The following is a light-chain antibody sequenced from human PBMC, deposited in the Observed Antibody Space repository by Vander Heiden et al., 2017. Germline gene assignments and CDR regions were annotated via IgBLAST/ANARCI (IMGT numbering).Light chain of an antibody. CDR1: QSVSSN. J-gene: IGKJ4*01. Sequence: ILMTQSPATLSVSPGERATLSCRASQSVSSNLAWYQQKPGQAPRLLIYGASTRATGIPARFSGSGSGTEFTLTISSLQSEDFAVYYCQQYNNWPPIFGGGTKVEIK. CDR3: QQYNNWPPI. V-gene: IGKV3-15*01. CDR2: GAS.